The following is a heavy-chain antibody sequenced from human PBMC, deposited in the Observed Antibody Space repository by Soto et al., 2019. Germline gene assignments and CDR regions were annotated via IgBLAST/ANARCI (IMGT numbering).Heavy chain of an antibody. CDR2: IIPIFGTA. V-gene: IGHV1-69*06. J-gene: IGHJ4*02. CDR1: GGTFSSYA. D-gene: IGHD2-21*02. Sequence: QVQLVQSGAEVKKPGSSVKVSCKASGGTFSSYAISWVRQAPGQGLEWMGGIIPIFGTANYAQKFQGRVTITADKSTSTAYMELSSLRSEDTAVYYCASPTIGCGGDCWAFDYWGQGTLVTVSS. CDR3: ASPTIGCGGDCWAFDY.